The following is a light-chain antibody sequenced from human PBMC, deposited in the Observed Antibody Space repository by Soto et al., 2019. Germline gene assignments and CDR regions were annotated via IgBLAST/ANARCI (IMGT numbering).Light chain of an antibody. CDR3: QQRSNWPPIT. CDR1: QSVTSNY. V-gene: IGKV3D-20*02. CDR2: GSS. Sequence: EIGLTHSPGTLSLSPWEIATLSCGASQSVTSNYLAWYQQKPGQAPRLLIFGSSTRATGIPDRFSGSGSGTDFTLTISSLEPEDFAVYYCQQRSNWPPITFGQGTRLENK. J-gene: IGKJ5*01.